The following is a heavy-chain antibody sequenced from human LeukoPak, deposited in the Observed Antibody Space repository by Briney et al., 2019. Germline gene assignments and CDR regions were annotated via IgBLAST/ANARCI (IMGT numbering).Heavy chain of an antibody. V-gene: IGHV1-18*01. D-gene: IGHD3-16*01. J-gene: IGHJ6*02. CDR2: INGFNGLT. CDR3: ARYRITFGGLIPFIYGMDV. CDR1: GYIFNSNG. Sequence: ASVKVSCKTSGYIFNSNGIGWVRQAPGQGLEWMGWINGFNGLTDSAQKFRDRVTLTTDSSTSTVYMDLRSLTSDDTAIYYCARYRITFGGLIPFIYGMDVWGQGTTVTVSS.